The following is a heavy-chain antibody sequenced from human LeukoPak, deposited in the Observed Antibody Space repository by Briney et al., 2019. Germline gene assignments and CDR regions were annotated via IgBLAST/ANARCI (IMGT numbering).Heavy chain of an antibody. V-gene: IGHV4-59*01. CDR1: DGSISDYY. CDR3: TRGAGWLIDY. CDR2: IHNSGTS. D-gene: IGHD3-16*01. J-gene: IGHJ4*02. Sequence: SETLSLTCTVPDGSISDYYRGWIRQPPGKGLEWIGYIHNSGTSTYNLSLKSRVTISADTSKNQFSLKLNSMTTADAAVYYCTRGAGWLIDYWGQGILVTVSS.